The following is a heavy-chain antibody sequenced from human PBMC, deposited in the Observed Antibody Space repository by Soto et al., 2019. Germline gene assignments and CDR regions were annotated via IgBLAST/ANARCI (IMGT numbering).Heavy chain of an antibody. CDR1: GGTFSSYA. V-gene: IGHV1-69*12. CDR3: AIDGIAARTLAWFAP. Sequence: QVQLVQSGAEVKKPGSSVKVSCKASGGTFSSYAISWVRQAPGQGLEWMGGIIPIFGTANYAQKFQGRVTIIAAESTSTASMVLSSLRSEYTAGYYCAIDGIAARTLAWFAPWCQGALVTVSS. J-gene: IGHJ5*02. CDR2: IIPIFGTA. D-gene: IGHD6-13*01.